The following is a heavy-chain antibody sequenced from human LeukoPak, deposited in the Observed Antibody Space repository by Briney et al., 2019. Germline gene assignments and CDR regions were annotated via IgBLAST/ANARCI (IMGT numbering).Heavy chain of an antibody. CDR1: GFTFSTYW. Sequence: GGSLRLSCAASGFTFSTYWMNWVRQAPGKGLEWVANINQYGSAKYYVDPVKGRFTISRDNAKNSLYLQMESLRDEDTAIYYCARDTLEYSNSPDALDIWGQGTMVTVSS. J-gene: IGHJ3*02. CDR2: INQYGSAK. CDR3: ARDTLEYSNSPDALDI. V-gene: IGHV3-7*01. D-gene: IGHD4-23*01.